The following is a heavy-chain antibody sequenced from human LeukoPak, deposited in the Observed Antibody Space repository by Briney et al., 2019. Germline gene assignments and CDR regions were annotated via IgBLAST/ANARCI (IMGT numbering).Heavy chain of an antibody. D-gene: IGHD6-6*01. CDR1: GGSISSGSYY. CDR2: FYTSGST. V-gene: IGHV4-61*02. Sequence: SETLSLTCTVSGGSISSGSYYWSWIRQPAGKGLEWIGRFYTSGSTNYNPSLKSRVTISVDTSKNQFSLRLSSVTAADPAVYYCARFNSSSLFVYWGQGTLVTVSS. J-gene: IGHJ4*02. CDR3: ARFNSSSLFVY.